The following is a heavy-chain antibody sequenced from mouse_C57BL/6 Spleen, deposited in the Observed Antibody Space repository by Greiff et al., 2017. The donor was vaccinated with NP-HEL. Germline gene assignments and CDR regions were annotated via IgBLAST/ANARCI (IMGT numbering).Heavy chain of an antibody. Sequence: EVKVVESGGGLVKPGGSLKLSCAASGFTFSSYAMSWVRQTPEKRLEWVATISDGGSYTYYPDNVKGRFTISRDNAKNNLYLQMSHLKSEDTAMYYCARDKGYYDYAMDYWGQGTSVTVSS. CDR3: ARDKGYYDYAMDY. D-gene: IGHD2-3*01. CDR2: ISDGGSYT. CDR1: GFTFSSYA. J-gene: IGHJ4*01. V-gene: IGHV5-4*01.